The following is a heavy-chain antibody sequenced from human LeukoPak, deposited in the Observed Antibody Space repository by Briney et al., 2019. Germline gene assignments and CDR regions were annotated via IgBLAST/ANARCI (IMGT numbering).Heavy chain of an antibody. J-gene: IGHJ3*02. Sequence: GGSLRLSCAASGFTFSNYVMSWVRQAPGKGLEWVSAISGSGDGTSYADSVKGRFTISRDNSKNTLYLQMNSLRAEDTTVYYCARELGRVGAFDIWGQGTMVTVSS. D-gene: IGHD1-26*01. CDR3: ARELGRVGAFDI. CDR2: ISGSGDGT. CDR1: GFTFSNYV. V-gene: IGHV3-23*01.